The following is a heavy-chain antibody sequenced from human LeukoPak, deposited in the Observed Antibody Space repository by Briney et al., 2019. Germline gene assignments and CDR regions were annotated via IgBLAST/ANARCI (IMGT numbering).Heavy chain of an antibody. J-gene: IGHJ6*02. V-gene: IGHV4-59*01. CDR2: IYYSGST. CDR1: GGSISSYY. Sequence: SETLSLTCTVSGGSISSYYWSWIRQPPGKGLEWIGYIYYSGSTNYNPSLKSRVTISVDTSKNQFSLKLSSVTAADTAVYYCARTRYDSSGYYYYYYGMDAWGQGTTVTVSS. D-gene: IGHD3-22*01. CDR3: ARTRYDSSGYYYYYYGMDA.